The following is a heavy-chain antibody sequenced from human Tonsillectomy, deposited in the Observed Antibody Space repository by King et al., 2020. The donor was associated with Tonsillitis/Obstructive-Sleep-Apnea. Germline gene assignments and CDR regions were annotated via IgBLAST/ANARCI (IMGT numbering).Heavy chain of an antibody. V-gene: IGHV1-18*01. CDR2: ISTYNGNT. CDR3: ARNDYASGSYYNSPFDS. Sequence: QLVQSGADVKKPGASVTVSCKASGYTFTSYGVRWVRQAPGQGLEWMGWISTYNGNTTYAQKLQDRLTMTTDTSANIAYMELRSLRSDDTAVYFCARNDYASGSYYNSPFDSWGQGTLVTVSS. D-gene: IGHD3-10*01. CDR1: GYTFTSYG. J-gene: IGHJ4*02.